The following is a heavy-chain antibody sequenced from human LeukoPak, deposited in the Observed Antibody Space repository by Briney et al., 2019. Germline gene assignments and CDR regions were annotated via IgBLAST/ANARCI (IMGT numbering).Heavy chain of an antibody. D-gene: IGHD5-12*01. V-gene: IGHV3-48*01. CDR1: GFTFSSYS. J-gene: IGHJ4*02. CDR2: ISSSSSTI. CDR3: ARDPPWSGYDS. Sequence: GGSLRLSCAASGFTFSSYSMNWVRQAPGKGLEWVSYISSSSSTIYYADSVKGRFTISRDNAKNSLYLQMNSLRAEDTAVYYCARDPPWSGYDSRGQGTLVTVSS.